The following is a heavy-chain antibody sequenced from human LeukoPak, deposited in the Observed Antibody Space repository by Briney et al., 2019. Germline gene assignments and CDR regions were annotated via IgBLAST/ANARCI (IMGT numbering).Heavy chain of an antibody. CDR3: ARRLRSLLWFGAYYFDY. V-gene: IGHV4-34*01. Sequence: EPSETLSLTCAVYGGSFSGYYWSWIRQPPGRVLEWIGEINHSGSTNYNPSLKSRVTISVDTSKNQFSLKLSSVTAADTAVYYCARRLRSLLWFGAYYFDYWGQGTLVTVSS. CDR1: GGSFSGYY. J-gene: IGHJ4*02. D-gene: IGHD3-10*01. CDR2: INHSGST.